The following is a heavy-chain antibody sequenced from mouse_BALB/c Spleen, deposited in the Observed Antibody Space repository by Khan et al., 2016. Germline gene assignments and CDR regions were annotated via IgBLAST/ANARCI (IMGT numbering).Heavy chain of an antibody. D-gene: IGHD1-2*01. CDR3: TRSPTPTRSFEV. CDR2: IRYSGST. V-gene: IGHV3-2*02. J-gene: IGHJ1*01. CDR1: GYSITSDYA. Sequence: EVQLVESGPGLVKPSQSLSLTCTVTGYSITSDYAWNWIRQFPGNKLEWMGYIRYSGSTTYNPSLKSRISITRDTSKNQFFLQLYSVTTEDTATYYCTRSPTPTRSFEVWGAGTTVTVSS.